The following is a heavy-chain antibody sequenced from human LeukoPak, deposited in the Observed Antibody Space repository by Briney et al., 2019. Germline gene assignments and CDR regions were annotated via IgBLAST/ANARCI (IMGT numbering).Heavy chain of an antibody. CDR3: ARDILYCSSTSCPFDY. J-gene: IGHJ4*02. CDR1: GGTFSSYA. D-gene: IGHD2-2*01. Sequence: SVKVSCKASGGTFSSYAISWVRQAPGQGLEWMGRIIPILGIANYAQKFQGRVTITADKSTGTAYMELSSLRSEDTAVYYCARDILYCSSTSCPFDYWGQGTLVTVSS. CDR2: IIPILGIA. V-gene: IGHV1-69*04.